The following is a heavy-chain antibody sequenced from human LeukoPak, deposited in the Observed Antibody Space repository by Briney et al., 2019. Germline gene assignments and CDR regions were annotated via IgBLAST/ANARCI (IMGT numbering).Heavy chain of an antibody. CDR3: ARDLEYPFHYGGNPLGY. CDR1: GYTFTGYY. CDR2: IIPIFGTA. V-gene: IGHV1-69*13. J-gene: IGHJ4*02. D-gene: IGHD4-23*01. Sequence: GASVTVSCKASGYTFTGYYMHWVRQAPGQGLEWMGGIIPIFGTANYAQKFQGRVTITADESTSTAYMELSSLRSEDTAVYYCARDLEYPFHYGGNPLGYWGQGTLVTVSS.